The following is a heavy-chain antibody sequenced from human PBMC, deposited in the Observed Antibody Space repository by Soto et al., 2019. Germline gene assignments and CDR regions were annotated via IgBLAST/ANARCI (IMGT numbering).Heavy chain of an antibody. CDR1: GFTFSSYW. D-gene: IGHD2-15*01. V-gene: IGHV3-7*01. CDR2: IKQDGSEK. Sequence: SLRLSCAASGFTFSSYWMSWVRQAPGKGLEWVANIKQDGSEKYYVDSVKGRFTISRDNAKNSLYLQMNSLRAEDTAVYYCASPPYCSGGSCYSPWGQGTLVTVSS. CDR3: ASPPYCSGGSCYSP. J-gene: IGHJ5*02.